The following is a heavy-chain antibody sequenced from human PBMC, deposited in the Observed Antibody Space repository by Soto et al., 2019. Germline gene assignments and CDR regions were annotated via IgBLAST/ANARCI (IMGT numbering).Heavy chain of an antibody. Sequence: QITLKESGPTLVKPTQTLTLICTFSDFSLTSNAVGVGWFRQPPGKALEWLALIYWDDDNHYSPSLKSRLTFTKDTSKNQVVLIMTNMDPVDTATYYCAHGSGWLFDFWGQGTLVTVSS. CDR2: IYWDDDN. J-gene: IGHJ4*02. V-gene: IGHV2-5*02. D-gene: IGHD6-19*01. CDR1: DFSLTSNAVG. CDR3: AHGSGWLFDF.